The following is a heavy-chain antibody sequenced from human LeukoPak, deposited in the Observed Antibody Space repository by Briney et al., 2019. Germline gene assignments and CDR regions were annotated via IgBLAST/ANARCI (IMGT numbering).Heavy chain of an antibody. CDR1: GFMFPDYG. J-gene: IGHJ4*02. V-gene: IGHV3-20*04. D-gene: IGHD2-8*02. CDR3: ARDFKYCTGGVCYFTAVADY. CDR2: INWDASST. Sequence: GGSLRLSCAASGFMFPDYGMNWVRQVPGKGLEWVSGINWDASSTNHADSVKGRFTISRDNAKNSLYLQMNNLRAEDTALYYCARDFKYCTGGVCYFTAVADYWGQGTLVTVSS.